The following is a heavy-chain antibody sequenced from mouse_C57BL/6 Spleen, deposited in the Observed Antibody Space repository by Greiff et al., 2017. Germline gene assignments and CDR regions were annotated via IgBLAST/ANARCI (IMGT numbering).Heavy chain of an antibody. J-gene: IGHJ2*01. Sequence: EVQLQESGPELVKPGDSVKISCKASGYSFTGYFMNWVMQSHGKSLEWIGRINPYNGDTFYNQKFKGKATLTVDKSSSTAHMELRSLTSEDSAVYYCARWSTTVVAYYFDYWGQGTTLTVSS. V-gene: IGHV1-20*01. CDR2: INPYNGDT. D-gene: IGHD1-1*01. CDR1: GYSFTGYF. CDR3: ARWSTTVVAYYFDY.